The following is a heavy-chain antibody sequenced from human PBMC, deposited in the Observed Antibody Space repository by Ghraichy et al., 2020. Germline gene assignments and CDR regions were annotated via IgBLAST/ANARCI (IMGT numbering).Heavy chain of an antibody. V-gene: IGHV4-34*01. Sequence: SETLSLTCAVYGGSFSGYYWSWIRQPPGKGLEWIGEINHSGSTNYNPSLKSRVTISVDTSKNQFSLKLSSVTAADTAVYYCARTSKKRSRQKAHYYYYYMDVWGKGTTVTVSS. CDR1: GGSFSGYY. D-gene: IGHD2-2*01. CDR2: INHSGST. J-gene: IGHJ6*03. CDR3: ARTSKKRSRQKAHYYYYYMDV.